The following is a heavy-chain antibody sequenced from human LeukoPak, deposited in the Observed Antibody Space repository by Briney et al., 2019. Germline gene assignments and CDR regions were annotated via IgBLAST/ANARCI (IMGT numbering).Heavy chain of an antibody. D-gene: IGHD3-22*01. V-gene: IGHV4-39*07. CDR3: ARERSRYYDSSGPPDY. CDR2: IYYSGNT. CDR1: GGSITSSSYY. J-gene: IGHJ4*02. Sequence: PSETLSLTCTVSGGSITSSSYYWGWIRRPPGKGLEWIGSIYYSGNTSYNPALKSRVTISIDTSKNQFSLKLSSVTAADTAVYYCARERSRYYDSSGPPDYWGQGTLVTVSS.